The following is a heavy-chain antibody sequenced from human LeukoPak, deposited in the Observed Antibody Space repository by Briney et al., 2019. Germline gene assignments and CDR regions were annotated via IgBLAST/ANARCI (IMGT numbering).Heavy chain of an antibody. CDR1: GGSISIYY. D-gene: IGHD4/OR15-4a*01. V-gene: IGHV4-59*01. Sequence: PSETLSLTCTVSGGSISIYYWSWIRQPPGKGLEWIGYIYYSGSTNYNTSLKSRVTISVDTSKNQFSLKLSSVTAADTAVYYCARTLAYGGSYYFDYWGQGTLVTVSS. J-gene: IGHJ4*02. CDR2: IYYSGST. CDR3: ARTLAYGGSYYFDY.